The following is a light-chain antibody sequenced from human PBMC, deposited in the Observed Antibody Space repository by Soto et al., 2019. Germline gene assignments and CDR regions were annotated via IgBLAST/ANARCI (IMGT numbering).Light chain of an antibody. V-gene: IGLV1-51*01. CDR3: ATWDSSLSAYV. CDR1: SFNIGKHY. Sequence: QSVLTQPPSVSAAPGQKVTITCSGSSFNIGKHYVSWYHQLPGTAPKLLIYDSTQRPLGIPDRVAGSKSGTSATLGITGLQTGDAADYYGATWDSSLSAYVFGSGTKVPGL. J-gene: IGLJ1*01. CDR2: DST.